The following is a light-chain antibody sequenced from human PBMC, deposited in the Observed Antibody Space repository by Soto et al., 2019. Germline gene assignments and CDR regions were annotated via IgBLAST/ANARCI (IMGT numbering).Light chain of an antibody. Sequence: DIQMTQSPSTLSASVGDRVTITCRASQSISSWLAWYQQKPGNGPKLLIYGASSLESGVLSRFSGSGSGTEFTLTTTSLQPDDFATYYCQQYNSYSLPAFGQGTKVEIK. CDR1: QSISSW. J-gene: IGKJ1*01. V-gene: IGKV1-5*01. CDR2: GAS. CDR3: QQYNSYSLPA.